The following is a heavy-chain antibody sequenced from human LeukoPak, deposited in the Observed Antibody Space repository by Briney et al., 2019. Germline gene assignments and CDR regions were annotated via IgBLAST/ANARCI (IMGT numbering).Heavy chain of an antibody. CDR2: IKQDGSEK. V-gene: IGHV3-7*01. CDR3: ARYGNGAWLAHYSFDI. CDR1: GFILSNYW. Sequence: GGSLRLSCAASGFILSNYWMSWVRQAPGKGPEWVANIKQDGSEKYYVDSVKGRFAISRDNAKNSLYLQMNSLRAEDTAVYYCARYGNGAWLAHYSFDIWGQGTMVTASA. J-gene: IGHJ3*02. D-gene: IGHD6-19*01.